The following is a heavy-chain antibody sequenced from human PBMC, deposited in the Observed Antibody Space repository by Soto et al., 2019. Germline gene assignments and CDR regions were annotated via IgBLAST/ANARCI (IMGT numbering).Heavy chain of an antibody. V-gene: IGHV3-7*01. CDR3: ANKNRYCSSTNCFVFDY. D-gene: IGHD2-2*01. CDR1: GFTFSGYW. J-gene: IGHJ4*02. CDR2: IKQDGSEK. Sequence: EVQLVESGGGLVQPGGSLRLSCAASGFTFSGYWMSWVRQAPGKGLEWVANIKQDGSEKYYVDSVKGRFTISRDNAKNSLYLLMNSLRAEDTAVYYCANKNRYCSSTNCFVFDYWGQVTLVTVSS.